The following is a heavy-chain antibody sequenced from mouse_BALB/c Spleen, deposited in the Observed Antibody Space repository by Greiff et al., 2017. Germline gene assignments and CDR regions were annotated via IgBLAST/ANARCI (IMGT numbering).Heavy chain of an antibody. V-gene: IGHV5-4*02. CDR3: ARDYDGSSDLDY. CDR2: ISDGGSYT. D-gene: IGHD1-1*01. CDR1: GFTFSDYY. Sequence: EVQLVESGGGLVKPGGSLKLSCAASGFTFSDYYMYWVRQTPEKRLEWVATISDGGSYTYYPDSVKGRFTISRDNAKNNLYLQMSSLKSEDTAMYYCARDYDGSSDLDYWGQGTTLTVSS. J-gene: IGHJ2*01.